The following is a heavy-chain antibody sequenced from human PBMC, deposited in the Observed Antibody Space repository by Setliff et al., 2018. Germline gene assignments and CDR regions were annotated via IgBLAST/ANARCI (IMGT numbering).Heavy chain of an antibody. CDR2: INTSGTT. CDR3: AGGLPGDYDFNCFDT. V-gene: IGHV4-4*07. CDR1: GGSLNTYY. J-gene: IGHJ5*02. Sequence: PSETLSLTCTVSGGSLNTYYWSWIRQPAGKELEWIGRINTSGTTRYNPSLRSRATLSVDESMNRFSLNLNSVTAADTAVYYCAGGLPGDYDFNCFDTWGQGARVTVS. D-gene: IGHD3-3*01.